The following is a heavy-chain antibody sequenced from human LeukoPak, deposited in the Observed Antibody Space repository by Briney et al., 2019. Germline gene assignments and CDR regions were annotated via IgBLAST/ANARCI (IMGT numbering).Heavy chain of an antibody. CDR3: ARVAWYSSSSRFGGGGYYYYYMDV. Sequence: PSETLSLTCTVSGGSIISSSYYWGWIRQPPGKGLEWIGSIYYSGNTDYNPSLKSRVTISVETSKNQFSLKLSSVTAADTAVYYCARVAWYSSSSRFGGGGYYYYYMDVWGKGTTVTVSS. V-gene: IGHV4-39*07. CDR1: GGSIISSSYY. D-gene: IGHD6-6*01. CDR2: IYYSGNT. J-gene: IGHJ6*03.